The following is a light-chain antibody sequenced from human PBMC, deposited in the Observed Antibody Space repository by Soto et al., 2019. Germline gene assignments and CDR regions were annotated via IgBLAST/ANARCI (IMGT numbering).Light chain of an antibody. CDR1: QSISNF. CDR2: AAS. CDR3: KHSYSSPAFT. J-gene: IGKJ3*01. V-gene: IGKV1-39*01. Sequence: DIRMTQSPSSLSASVGDRVSITCRASQSISNFLNWYQQKPGKAPKLLIYAASNLPSGVPSRFSGSGSGTDFTLTIISLQPEDFATYYCKHSYSSPAFTFGPGTKVDVK.